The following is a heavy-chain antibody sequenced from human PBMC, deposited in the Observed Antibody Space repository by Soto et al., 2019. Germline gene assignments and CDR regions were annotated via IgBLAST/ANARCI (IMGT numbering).Heavy chain of an antibody. Sequence: GGSLRLSCAPSGFPFSDYYMSWIRQAPGKGLEWVSYISSSSSYTNYADSVKGRFTISRDNAKNSLYLQMNSLRAEDTAVYYCARDSHSSSSDYWGQGTLVTVSS. J-gene: IGHJ4*02. V-gene: IGHV3-11*06. CDR1: GFPFSDYY. CDR2: ISSSSSYT. D-gene: IGHD6-13*01. CDR3: ARDSHSSSSDY.